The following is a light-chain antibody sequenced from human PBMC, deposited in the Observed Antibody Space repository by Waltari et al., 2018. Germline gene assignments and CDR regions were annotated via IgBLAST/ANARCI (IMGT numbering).Light chain of an antibody. Sequence: DTVMTQSPNSLAVSLGERATINCKSSQNILYSSNNKNYLAWYQQTPGQPPKLVLSWASTGASGVPDRFSGSGSGTDFTLTISSLRTEDVAVYYCQQYYTIPITFGQGTRLEIK. CDR2: WAS. J-gene: IGKJ5*01. CDR1: QNILYSSNNKNY. V-gene: IGKV4-1*01. CDR3: QQYYTIPIT.